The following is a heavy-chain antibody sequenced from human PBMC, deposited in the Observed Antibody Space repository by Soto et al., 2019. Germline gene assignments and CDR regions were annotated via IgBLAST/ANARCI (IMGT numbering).Heavy chain of an antibody. V-gene: IGHV4-30-2*01. CDR2: IYHSGST. CDR1: GGSISSGGYS. D-gene: IGHD2-8*01. J-gene: IGHJ4*02. CDR3: ARVVSNYYFDY. Sequence: SETLSLTCAVSGGSISSGGYSWSWIRQPPGKGLEWIGYIYHSGSTYYNPSLKSRVTISVDRSKNQFSLKLSSVTAADTAVYYCARVVSNYYFDYWGQGTLVTVSS.